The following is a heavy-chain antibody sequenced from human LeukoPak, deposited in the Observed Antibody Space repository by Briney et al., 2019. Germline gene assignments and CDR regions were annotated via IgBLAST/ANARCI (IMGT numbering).Heavy chain of an antibody. J-gene: IGHJ4*02. V-gene: IGHV3-23*01. CDR3: AKDLQRLVARFDY. CDR2: ISGSGGST. Sequence: TGGSLRLSCAASGFTFSSYAMSWVRQAPGKGLEWVSAISGSGGSTYYADSVKGRFTISRDNSKNTLYLQMNSLRAEDTAVYYCAKDLQRLVARFDYWGQGTLVTVSS. D-gene: IGHD6-13*01. CDR1: GFTFSSYA.